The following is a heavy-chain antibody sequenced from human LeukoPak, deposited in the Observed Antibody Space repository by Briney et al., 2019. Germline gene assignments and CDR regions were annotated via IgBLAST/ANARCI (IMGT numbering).Heavy chain of an antibody. CDR1: GFTFSSYA. D-gene: IGHD2-15*01. Sequence: PGGSLRLSCAASGFTFSSYAMHWVRQAPGKGLEWVAVISYDGSNKYYADSVKGRFTISRDNSKNTLYLQMNSLRAEDTAVYYCARDMVVVAAILSHMDVWGKGTTVTVSS. CDR3: ARDMVVVAAILSHMDV. CDR2: ISYDGSNK. V-gene: IGHV3-30*04. J-gene: IGHJ6*03.